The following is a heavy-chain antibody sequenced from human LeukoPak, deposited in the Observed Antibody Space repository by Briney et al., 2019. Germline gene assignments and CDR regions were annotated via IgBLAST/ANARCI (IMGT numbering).Heavy chain of an antibody. D-gene: IGHD3-10*01. CDR1: GFTLSSYA. Sequence: GGSLRLSCAASGFTLSSYAMTWVRQAPGKGLEWVSAISGSGGNTYYADSVKGRFTISRDNSKNTLYLQMNSLRAEDTAVYYCAKRELLELLWYAFDIWGQGTMVTVSS. J-gene: IGHJ3*02. V-gene: IGHV3-23*01. CDR3: AKRELLELLWYAFDI. CDR2: ISGSGGNT.